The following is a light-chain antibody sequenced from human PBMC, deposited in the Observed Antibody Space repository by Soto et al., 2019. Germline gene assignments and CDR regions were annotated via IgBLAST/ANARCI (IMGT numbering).Light chain of an antibody. J-gene: IGKJ4*01. CDR1: EGISNY. Sequence: DIQMTQSPSSLSASIGDRVTITCRASEGISNYLAWFQQKPGKVPKLLIYAASTLQSGVPSRFSGSGSGTDFTLTISSLQLDDVATYYCQKYNSRGPLTFGGGTKVDIK. CDR2: AAS. V-gene: IGKV1-27*01. CDR3: QKYNSRGPLT.